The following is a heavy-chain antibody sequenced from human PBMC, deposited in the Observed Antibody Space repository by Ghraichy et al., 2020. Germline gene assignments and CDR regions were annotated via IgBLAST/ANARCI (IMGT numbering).Heavy chain of an antibody. V-gene: IGHV3-53*01. CDR2: IYSGGST. J-gene: IGHJ4*02. Sequence: GGSLRLSCAASGFTVSSYYMSWVRQAPGKGLEWVSVIYSGGSTYYADSVKGRFTISRDNSKNTLYLQMNSLRAEETAVYYCARGNRVSKMPFDYWGQGTLVTVSS. D-gene: IGHD1-14*01. CDR1: GFTVSSYY. CDR3: ARGNRVSKMPFDY.